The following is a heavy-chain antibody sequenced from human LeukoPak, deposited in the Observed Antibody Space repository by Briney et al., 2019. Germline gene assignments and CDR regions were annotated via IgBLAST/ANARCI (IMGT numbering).Heavy chain of an antibody. CDR1: GFSFGDYA. V-gene: IGHV3-49*03. CDR2: IRSKTYGGTI. CDR3: GRRYSGYDYYFDY. J-gene: IGHJ4*02. D-gene: IGHD5-12*01. Sequence: GGSLRLSCTTFGFSFGDYAMSWFRQAPGKGLEWIGLIRSKTYGGTIEYAASVKGRFTISRDDSKSIAYLQMHSLKTEDTGVYYCGRRYSGYDYYFDYWGQGTLVTVSS.